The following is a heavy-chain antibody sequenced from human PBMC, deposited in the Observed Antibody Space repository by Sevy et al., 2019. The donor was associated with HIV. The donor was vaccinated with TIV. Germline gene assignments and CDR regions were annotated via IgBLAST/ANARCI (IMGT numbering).Heavy chain of an antibody. CDR3: ARGRGVAAGHTTWFDP. Sequence: SETLSLTCTVSGGSISSYYWSWIRQPPGKGLEWIGYIYYSGSNNYNPSLKSRVTISVDTSKNQFSLKLSSVTAADTAVYYCARGRGVAAGHTTWFDPWGQGTLVTVSS. CDR1: GGSISSYY. D-gene: IGHD6-13*01. CDR2: IYYSGSN. V-gene: IGHV4-59*01. J-gene: IGHJ5*02.